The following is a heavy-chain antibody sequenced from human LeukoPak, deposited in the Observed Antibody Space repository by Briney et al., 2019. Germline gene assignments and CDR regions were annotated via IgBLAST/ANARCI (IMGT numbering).Heavy chain of an antibody. J-gene: IGHJ5*02. CDR3: VRHAVSAGGLTTSWFDP. CDR1: GGSISSSSYY. V-gene: IGHV4-61*05. D-gene: IGHD6-13*01. CDR2: IYYSGST. Sequence: SETLSLTCTVSGGSISSSSYYWGWIRQPPGKGLEWIGYIYYSGSTNYNPSLKSRVTISVDTSKNQFSLKLSSVTAADTAVYYCVRHAVSAGGLTTSWFDPWGQGTLVTVSS.